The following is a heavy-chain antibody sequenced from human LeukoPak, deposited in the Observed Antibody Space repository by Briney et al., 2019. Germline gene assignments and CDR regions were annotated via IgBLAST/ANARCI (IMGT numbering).Heavy chain of an antibody. Sequence: SETLSLTCTVSGGSISSSSYYWGWIRQPPGKGLEWIGSIYYSGSTYYNPSLKSRVTISVDTSKNQFSLKLSSVTAADTAVYYCARLPIVGATPFDYWGQGTLVTXX. CDR2: IYYSGST. J-gene: IGHJ4*02. CDR3: ARLPIVGATPFDY. V-gene: IGHV4-39*01. D-gene: IGHD1-26*01. CDR1: GGSISSSSYY.